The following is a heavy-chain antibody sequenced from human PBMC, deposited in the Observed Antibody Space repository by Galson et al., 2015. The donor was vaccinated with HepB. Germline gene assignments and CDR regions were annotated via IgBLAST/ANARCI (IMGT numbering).Heavy chain of an antibody. Sequence: SVKVSCKASGYTFTSYYMHWVRQAPGQGLEWMGIINPSGGSTSYAQKFQGRVTMTRDTSTSTVYMELSSLRSEDTAVYYCARASLNYYDSSGYYHWGQGTLVTVSS. CDR1: GYTFTSYY. CDR3: ARASLNYYDSSGYYH. J-gene: IGHJ5*02. D-gene: IGHD3-22*01. CDR2: INPSGGST. V-gene: IGHV1-46*03.